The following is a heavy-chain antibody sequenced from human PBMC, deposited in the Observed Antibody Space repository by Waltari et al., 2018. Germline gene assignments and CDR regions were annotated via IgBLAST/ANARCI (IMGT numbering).Heavy chain of an antibody. Sequence: EVQLVESGGGLVQPGGSLILSCAVSGFTFSNYWMHWFRQAPGKGLVWVSGINSDGSSTTYADSVKGRFTISRDTAKNTLYLQMNSLRAEDTAVYYCARRGLPAANVYYFDYWGQGTLVTVSS. CDR3: ARRGLPAANVYYFDY. CDR1: GFTFSNYW. CDR2: INSDGSST. D-gene: IGHD2-2*01. V-gene: IGHV3-74*01. J-gene: IGHJ4*02.